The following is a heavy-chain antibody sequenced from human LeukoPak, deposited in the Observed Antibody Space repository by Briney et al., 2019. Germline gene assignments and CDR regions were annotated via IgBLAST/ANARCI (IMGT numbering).Heavy chain of an antibody. Sequence: PGGSLRLSCAASGFTFSSYGMHWVRQAPGKGLGGVAVLSYDGSNKYYADSVKGRFTISRDNSKNTLYLQMNSLRAEDTAVYYCAKTYYYGSGSYSNYYYGMGVWGKGTTVTVSS. V-gene: IGHV3-30*18. CDR2: LSYDGSNK. CDR3: AKTYYYGSGSYSNYYYGMGV. D-gene: IGHD3-10*01. J-gene: IGHJ6*04. CDR1: GFTFSSYG.